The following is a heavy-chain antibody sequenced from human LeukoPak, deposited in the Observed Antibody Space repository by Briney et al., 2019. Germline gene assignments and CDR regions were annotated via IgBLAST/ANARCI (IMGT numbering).Heavy chain of an antibody. Sequence: ASVKVSCKASGYTFTSYGISWVRQAPGQGLEWMGWISAYNGNTNYAQKLQGRVTMTTDTSTSTAYMELRSLRSDDTAVYYCAKVRTYYYDYDALDVWGQGTLVIVSS. J-gene: IGHJ3*01. V-gene: IGHV1-18*01. CDR3: AKVRTYYYDYDALDV. CDR2: ISAYNGNT. D-gene: IGHD3-16*01. CDR1: GYTFTSYG.